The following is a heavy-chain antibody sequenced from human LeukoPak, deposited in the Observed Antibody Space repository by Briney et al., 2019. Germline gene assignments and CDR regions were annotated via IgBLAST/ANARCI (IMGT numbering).Heavy chain of an antibody. D-gene: IGHD3-22*01. J-gene: IGHJ4*02. CDR2: ISYDGSNK. CDR3: ARDKFYTYYYDSSGFQPGDY. Sequence: GGSLRLSCAASGFTFSSYGMHWVRQAPGKGLEWVAVISYDGSNKYYADSVKGRFTISRDNSKNTLYLQMNSLRAEDTAVYYCARDKFYTYYYDSSGFQPGDYWGQGTLVTVSS. V-gene: IGHV3-30*19. CDR1: GFTFSSYG.